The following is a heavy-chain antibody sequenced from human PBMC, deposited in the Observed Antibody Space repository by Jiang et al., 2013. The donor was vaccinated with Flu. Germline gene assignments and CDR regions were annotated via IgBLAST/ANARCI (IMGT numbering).Heavy chain of an antibody. J-gene: IGHJ4*02. V-gene: IGHV3-9*01. Sequence: GSIGYADSVKGRFTISRDNAKNSLYLQMNSLRAEDTALYYCAKDFIPWDSSGYYRFDYWGQGTLVTVSS. CDR3: AKDFIPWDSSGYYRFDY. CDR2: GSI. D-gene: IGHD3-22*01.